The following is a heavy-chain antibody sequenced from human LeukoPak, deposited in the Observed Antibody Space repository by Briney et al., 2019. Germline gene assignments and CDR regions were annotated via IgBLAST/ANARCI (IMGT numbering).Heavy chain of an antibody. CDR3: ARWSGWYNWDYYFDY. CDR1: GGSISSGDYY. J-gene: IGHJ4*02. CDR2: IYYSGST. D-gene: IGHD6-19*01. V-gene: IGHV4-30-4*01. Sequence: SQTLSLTCTVSGGSISSGDYYWSWIRQPPGKGLEWIGYIYYSGSTHYNPSLKSRVTISVDTSKNQFSLKLSSVTAADTAVYYCARWSGWYNWDYYFDYWGQGTLVTVSS.